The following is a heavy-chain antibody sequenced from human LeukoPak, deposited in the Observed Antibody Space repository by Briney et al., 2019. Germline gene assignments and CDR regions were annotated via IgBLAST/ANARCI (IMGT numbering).Heavy chain of an antibody. CDR3: ASYGSGSYSGFDY. D-gene: IGHD3-10*01. Sequence: SSETLSLTCAVYGGSFSGYCWSWIRQPPGKGLEWIGEINHSGSTSYNPSLKSRVTISVDTSKNQFSLKLSSVTAADTALYYCASYGSGSYSGFDYWGQGTLVTVSS. CDR2: INHSGST. CDR1: GGSFSGYC. J-gene: IGHJ4*02. V-gene: IGHV4-34*01.